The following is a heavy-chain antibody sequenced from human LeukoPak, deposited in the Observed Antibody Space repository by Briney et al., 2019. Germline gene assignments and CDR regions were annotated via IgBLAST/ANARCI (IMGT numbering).Heavy chain of an antibody. D-gene: IGHD6-19*01. Sequence: ASVRVSCKASGYTFTSYDINWVRQAAGQGLEWMGWMNPNSGNTGYAQKFQGRVTMTRNTSISTAYMELSSLRSEDTAVYYCARRYSSGWYGFDYWGQGTLVTVSS. J-gene: IGHJ4*02. CDR3: ARRYSSGWYGFDY. CDR2: MNPNSGNT. CDR1: GYTFTSYD. V-gene: IGHV1-8*01.